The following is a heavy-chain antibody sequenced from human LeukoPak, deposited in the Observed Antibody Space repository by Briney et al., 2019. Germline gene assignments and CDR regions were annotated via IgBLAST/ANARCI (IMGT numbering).Heavy chain of an antibody. CDR3: ASTVPYDSSGYYYEDY. D-gene: IGHD3-22*01. CDR2: ISSSSSYI. J-gene: IGHJ4*02. V-gene: IGHV3-21*01. CDR1: GFTFSSYS. Sequence: PGGSLRLSCAASGFTFSSYSMNWVRQAPGKGLEWVSSISSSSSYIYYADSVKGRFTISRDNAKNSLYLQMNSLRAEDTAVYYCASTVPYDSSGYYYEDYWGQGTLVTVSS.